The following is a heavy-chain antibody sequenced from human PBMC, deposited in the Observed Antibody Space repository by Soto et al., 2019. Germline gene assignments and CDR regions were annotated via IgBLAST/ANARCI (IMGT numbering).Heavy chain of an antibody. Sequence: QITLKESGPTLVKPTQTLTLTCTFSGFSLSTSGVGVGWIRHPPGKALEWLALIYWDDDKRYSPSLRSRLTISKDTSKNQVVFTMTNMDPGDTAPYPCIQSRCGVDCLQSYASHYYYGMDVWGQGTTVTVSS. CDR1: GFSLSTSGVG. CDR3: IQSRCGVDCLQSYASHYYYGMDV. CDR2: IYWDDDK. V-gene: IGHV2-5*02. D-gene: IGHD2-21*02. J-gene: IGHJ6*02.